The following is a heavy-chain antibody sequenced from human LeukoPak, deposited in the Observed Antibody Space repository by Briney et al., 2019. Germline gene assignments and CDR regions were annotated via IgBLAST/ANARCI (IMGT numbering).Heavy chain of an antibody. J-gene: IGHJ4*02. D-gene: IGHD6-19*01. V-gene: IGHV3-23*01. Sequence: PGGSLRLSCAASGFTFSSYAMSWVRQAPGKGLEWVSAISGSGGSTYYADSVKGRFTISRENSKNTLYLQMNSLRAEDTAVYYCAKHEKKWSIGAVANNIDYWGQGTLVTVSS. CDR3: AKHEKKWSIGAVANNIDY. CDR2: ISGSGGST. CDR1: GFTFSSYA.